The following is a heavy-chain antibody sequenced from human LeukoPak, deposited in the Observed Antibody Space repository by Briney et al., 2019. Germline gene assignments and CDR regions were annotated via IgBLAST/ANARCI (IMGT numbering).Heavy chain of an antibody. CDR2: ISSSSSTI. Sequence: PGGCLRLSCAASGFTFSSYSMNWVRQAPGKGLEWVSYISSSSSTIYYADSVKGRFTISRDNAKNSLYLQMNSLRAEDTAVYYFAREEVEMASGVDYWARGTLVTVSS. J-gene: IGHJ4*02. CDR1: GFTFSSYS. CDR3: AREEVEMASGVDY. V-gene: IGHV3-48*01. D-gene: IGHD5-24*01.